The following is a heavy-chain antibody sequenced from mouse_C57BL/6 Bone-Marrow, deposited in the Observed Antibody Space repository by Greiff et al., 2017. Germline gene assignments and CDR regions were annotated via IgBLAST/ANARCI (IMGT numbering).Heavy chain of an antibody. CDR1: GFNIKDDY. V-gene: IGHV14-4*01. J-gene: IGHJ3*01. CDR3: TTPKIYYDYDGGAWFAY. D-gene: IGHD2-4*01. Sequence: VQLKESGAELVRPGASVKLSCTASGFNIKDDYMHWVKQRPEQGLEWIGWIDPENGDTEYASEFQGKATITADTSSNTAYLQLSSLTSEDTAVYYCTTPKIYYDYDGGAWFAYWGQGTLVTVSA. CDR2: IDPENGDT.